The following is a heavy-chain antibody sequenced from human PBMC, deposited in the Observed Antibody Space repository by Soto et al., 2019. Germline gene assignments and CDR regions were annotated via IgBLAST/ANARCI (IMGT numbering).Heavy chain of an antibody. J-gene: IGHJ6*02. CDR2: IYPGDSDT. V-gene: IGHV5-51*01. Sequence: GESLKISCEGSGYTFTNYWIGWVRQMPGKGLEWMGIIYPGDSDTRYSPSFQGQVTFSADKSTTSAYLQWSSLKASDTAMYYCARQASTIFGVVKDYYYYYGMDVWGQGTTVTVSS. D-gene: IGHD3-3*01. CDR3: ARQASTIFGVVKDYYYYYGMDV. CDR1: GYTFTNYW.